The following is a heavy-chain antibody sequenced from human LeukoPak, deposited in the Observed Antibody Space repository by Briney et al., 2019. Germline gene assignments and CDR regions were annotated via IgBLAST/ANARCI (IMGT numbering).Heavy chain of an antibody. J-gene: IGHJ3*02. CDR3: ARRFFGSWDAFDI. Sequence: GESLKISCKGSGYSFTNYWIAWVRQMPGKGLEWMGIIYPGDSDTIYSSSFQGQATISADNSINTAYLQWSSLKASDTAMYYCARRFFGSWDAFDIWGQGTMVSMSS. CDR2: IYPGDSDT. CDR1: GYSFTNYW. D-gene: IGHD3-3*01. V-gene: IGHV5-51*01.